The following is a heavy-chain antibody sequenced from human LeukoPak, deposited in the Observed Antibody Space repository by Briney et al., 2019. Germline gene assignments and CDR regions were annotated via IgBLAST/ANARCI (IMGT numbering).Heavy chain of an antibody. CDR2: IHPNTGGT. J-gene: IGHJ4*02. Sequence: ASVKVSCRASGYTFSGHYMHWVRQAPGQGLEWTGWIHPNTGGTNYAQKFQGGVTMTRDTSISTVYMELRRLRSDDTAVYYCARDMYDFLSAAYYFDYWGQGTLVTVSS. CDR1: GYTFSGHY. D-gene: IGHD3-3*01. V-gene: IGHV1-2*02. CDR3: ARDMYDFLSAAYYFDY.